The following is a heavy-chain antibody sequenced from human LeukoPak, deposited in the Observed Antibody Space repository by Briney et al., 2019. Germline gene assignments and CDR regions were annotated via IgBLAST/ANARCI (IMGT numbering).Heavy chain of an antibody. Sequence: PGGTLRLSCAASEFTFSSYGMSWVRQAPGKGLEWVSVISGSGGSTYYADSVKGRFTISRDNSKNTVYLQMNSLRAEDTAVYYCARRSGIAVAGAFDYWGQGTLVTVSS. CDR2: ISGSGGST. V-gene: IGHV3-23*01. D-gene: IGHD6-19*01. CDR3: ARRSGIAVAGAFDY. J-gene: IGHJ4*02. CDR1: EFTFSSYG.